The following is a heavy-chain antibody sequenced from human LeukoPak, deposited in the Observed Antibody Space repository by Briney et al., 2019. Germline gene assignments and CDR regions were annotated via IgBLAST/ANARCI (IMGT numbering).Heavy chain of an antibody. V-gene: IGHV1-2*02. D-gene: IGHD3-3*01. CDR2: INPNSGGT. J-gene: IGHJ5*02. CDR3: ARGCITIFGVVIMEDNWFDP. CDR1: GYTFTGYY. Sequence: ASVKVSCTASGYTFTGYYMHWVRQAPGQGLEWMGWINPNSGGTNYAQKFQGRVTMTRDTSISTAYMELSRLRSDDTAVYYCARGCITIFGVVIMEDNWFDPWGQGTLVTVSS.